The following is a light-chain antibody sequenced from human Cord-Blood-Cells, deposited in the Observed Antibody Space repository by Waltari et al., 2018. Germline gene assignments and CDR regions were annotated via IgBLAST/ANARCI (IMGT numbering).Light chain of an antibody. Sequence: EIVMTQSPATLSLSPGERATLSCRASQSVSSSYLSWCQQKPGQAPRLLIYGASTRATGIPARFSGSGSGTDFTLTISSLQPEDFAVYYCQQDYNLITFGQGTRLEIK. CDR3: QQDYNLIT. J-gene: IGKJ5*01. CDR1: QSVSSSY. V-gene: IGKV3D-7*01. CDR2: GAS.